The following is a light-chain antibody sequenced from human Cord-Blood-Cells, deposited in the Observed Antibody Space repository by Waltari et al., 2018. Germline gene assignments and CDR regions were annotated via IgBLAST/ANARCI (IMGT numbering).Light chain of an antibody. CDR2: DAS. V-gene: IGKV3-11*01. Sequence: EIVLTQSQATLSLSPGDRATLPCRASQSVSSYLAWYQQKAGQAPSLLIYDASDRATGIPPRFSGSGSGTDFTLTISSLEPEDFAVYYCQQRSNWPIFTFGPGTKVDIK. CDR1: QSVSSY. CDR3: QQRSNWPIFT. J-gene: IGKJ3*01.